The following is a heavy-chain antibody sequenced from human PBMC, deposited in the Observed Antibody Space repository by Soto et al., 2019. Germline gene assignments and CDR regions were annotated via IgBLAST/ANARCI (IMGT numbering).Heavy chain of an antibody. CDR2: IIPIFGTA. J-gene: IGHJ4*02. CDR3: ARAGDYGGNLPFDY. Sequence: ASVKVSCKASGGTFSSYAISWVRQAPGQGLEWMGGIIPIFGTANYAQKFQGRVTITADESTSTAYMELSSLRSEDTAVYYCARAGDYGGNLPFDYWGQGTLVTVSS. D-gene: IGHD4-17*01. CDR1: GGTFSSYA. V-gene: IGHV1-69*13.